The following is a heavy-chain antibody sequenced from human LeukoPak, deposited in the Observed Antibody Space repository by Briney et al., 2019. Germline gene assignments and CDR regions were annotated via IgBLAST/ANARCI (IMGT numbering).Heavy chain of an antibody. CDR1: GYTFTSYG. CDR2: ISAYNGNT. J-gene: IGHJ4*02. Sequence: GASVKVSRKASGYTFTSYGISWVRQAPGQGLEWMGWISAYNGNTNYAQKLQGRVTMTTDTSTSTAYMELRSLRSDDTAVYYCAREPLPDADYYDSSGYYYFDYWGQGTLVTVSS. CDR3: AREPLPDADYYDSSGYYYFDY. V-gene: IGHV1-18*01. D-gene: IGHD3-22*01.